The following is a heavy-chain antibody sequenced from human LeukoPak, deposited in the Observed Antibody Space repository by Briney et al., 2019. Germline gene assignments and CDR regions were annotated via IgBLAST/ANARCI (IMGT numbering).Heavy chain of an antibody. Sequence: GGSLRLSCAASGFTFSSYGMHWVRQAPGKGLEWVAFIRYDGSNKYYADSVKGRFTISRDNSKNTLYLQMNSLRAEDTAVYYCAKDSWELLSHGGVDYWGQGTLVTVSS. CDR2: IRYDGSNK. CDR1: GFTFSSYG. CDR3: AKDSWELLSHGGVDY. D-gene: IGHD1-26*01. J-gene: IGHJ4*02. V-gene: IGHV3-30*02.